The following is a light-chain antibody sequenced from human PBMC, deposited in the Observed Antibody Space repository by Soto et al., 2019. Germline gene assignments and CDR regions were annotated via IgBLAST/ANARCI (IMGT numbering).Light chain of an antibody. CDR3: QQYGTWWT. CDR1: QSVSSN. Sequence: EIVMTQSPATLSVSPGERATLSCRTSQSVSSNLAWYQQKPGQAPRLLIYGASTRATGIPARVSGSGSGTEFTLTISSLQSDEFAVYYCQQYGTWWTFGQGTKVEIK. J-gene: IGKJ1*01. V-gene: IGKV3-15*01. CDR2: GAS.